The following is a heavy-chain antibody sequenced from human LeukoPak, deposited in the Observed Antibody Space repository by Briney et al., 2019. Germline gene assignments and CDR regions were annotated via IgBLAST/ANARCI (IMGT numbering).Heavy chain of an antibody. Sequence: GGSLRLSCAASGFTFRSHGMQCVRQAPGKGLEWVAVLWYDGSKKYYADSVKGRFTISRDNSKNTLDLQMSSLRAEDTAEYYCARSNTVTSNYYYGMDVWGQGTTVTVSS. CDR2: LWYDGSKK. V-gene: IGHV3-33*01. D-gene: IGHD4-11*01. CDR1: GFTFRSHG. CDR3: ARSNTVTSNYYYGMDV. J-gene: IGHJ6*02.